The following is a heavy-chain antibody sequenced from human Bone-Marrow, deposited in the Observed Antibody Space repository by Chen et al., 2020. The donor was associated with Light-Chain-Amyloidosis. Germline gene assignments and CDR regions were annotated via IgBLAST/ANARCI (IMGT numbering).Heavy chain of an antibody. D-gene: IGHD5-12*01. J-gene: IGHJ4*02. V-gene: IGHV5-51*01. CDR3: ARRRDGYNFDY. CDR2: IYPDESDA. CDR1: GYTFPNYW. Sequence: EVQLEQSGPEVKKPGESLKISCKGSGYTFPNYWIGWVRQMPGKGLEWMGVIYPDESDARYSPSFEVQVTISADKSSTTAYLQWRSLKASDTAMYYCARRRDGYNFDYWGQGTLVTVSS.